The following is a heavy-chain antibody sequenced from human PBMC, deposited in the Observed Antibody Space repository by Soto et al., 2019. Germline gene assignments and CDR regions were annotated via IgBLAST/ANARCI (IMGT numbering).Heavy chain of an antibody. V-gene: IGHV4-30-4*01. Sequence: SETLSLTCTVSGGSISSGDYYWRWIRQPPGKGLEWIGYIYYSGSTYYNPSLKSRVTISVDTSKNQFSLKLSSVTAADTAVYYCARWDYYDSSGFWYWGQGTLVTVS. D-gene: IGHD3-22*01. J-gene: IGHJ4*02. CDR3: ARWDYYDSSGFWY. CDR1: GGSISSGDYY. CDR2: IYYSGST.